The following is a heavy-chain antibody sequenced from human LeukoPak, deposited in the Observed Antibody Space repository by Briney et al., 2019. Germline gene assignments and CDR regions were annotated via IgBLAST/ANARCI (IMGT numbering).Heavy chain of an antibody. CDR1: GGSISSGSYY. V-gene: IGHV4-61*02. J-gene: IGHJ3*02. CDR2: IYTSGST. CDR3: ARGDYYGSGSYEAFDI. D-gene: IGHD3-10*01. Sequence: SETLSLTCTVSGGSISSGSYYWSWIRQPAGKGLEWIGRIYTSGSTNYNPSLESRVTISVDTSKNQFSLKLSSVTAADTAVYYCARGDYYGSGSYEAFDIWGQGTMVTVTS.